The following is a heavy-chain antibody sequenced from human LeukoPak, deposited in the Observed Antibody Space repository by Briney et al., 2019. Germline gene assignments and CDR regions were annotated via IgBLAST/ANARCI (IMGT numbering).Heavy chain of an antibody. CDR3: AKDRAVYYDSSGYSIGYYFDY. CDR2: ISGSGGST. J-gene: IGHJ4*02. CDR1: GFTFSSYA. D-gene: IGHD3-22*01. Sequence: GGSLRLSCAASGFTFSSYAMSWVRQAPGKGLEWVSAISGSGGSTYYADSVKGRFTISRDNSKNTLYLQMNSLRAEDTAVYYCAKDRAVYYDSSGYSIGYYFDYRGQGTLVTVSS. V-gene: IGHV3-23*01.